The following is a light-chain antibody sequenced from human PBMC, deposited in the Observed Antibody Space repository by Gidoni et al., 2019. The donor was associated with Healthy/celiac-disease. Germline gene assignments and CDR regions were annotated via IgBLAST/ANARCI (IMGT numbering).Light chain of an antibody. CDR3: QSYDSSLSDSV. CDR1: SSNIGAGYD. CDR2: GNS. V-gene: IGLV1-40*01. Sequence: QSVLTQPPSASGAPGQRVTISCTGSSSNIGAGYDVHWYQQLPGTAPKLLIYGNSNRPSGVPDRFSGSKSGTSASLAITGLQAEDEADYYCQSYDSSLSDSVFGGGTKLTVL. J-gene: IGLJ3*02.